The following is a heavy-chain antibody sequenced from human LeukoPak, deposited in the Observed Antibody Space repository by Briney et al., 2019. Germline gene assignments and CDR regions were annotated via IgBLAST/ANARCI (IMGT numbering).Heavy chain of an antibody. J-gene: IGHJ4*02. D-gene: IGHD5-18*01. CDR3: ARDWVADTAMWGYFDY. CDR1: GYTFTGYY. V-gene: IGHV1-2*02. CDR2: INPNSGGT. Sequence: GASVKVSCKASGYTFTGYYMHWVRQAPGQGLEWMGWINPNSGGTNYAQKFQGRVTMTRDTSISTAYMELSRLRSDDTAVYYCARDWVADTAMWGYFDYWGQGTLVTVSS.